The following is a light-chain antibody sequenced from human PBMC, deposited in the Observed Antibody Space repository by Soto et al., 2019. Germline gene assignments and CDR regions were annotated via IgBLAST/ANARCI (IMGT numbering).Light chain of an antibody. V-gene: IGKV3-20*01. CDR3: QQYGSSPRT. CDR2: DAS. J-gene: IGKJ1*01. CDR1: QSVSSY. Sequence: EIVLTQSPATLSLSPGSRAPLSCRASQSVSSYLAWYQQKPGQAPRLLIYDASSRATGIPARFSGSGSGTDFTLTISSLQSEDFAVYYCQQYGSSPRTFGQGTKVDIK.